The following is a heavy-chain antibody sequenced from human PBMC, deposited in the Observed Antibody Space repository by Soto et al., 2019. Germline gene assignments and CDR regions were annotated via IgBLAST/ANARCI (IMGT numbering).Heavy chain of an antibody. CDR2: IYPSDSET. V-gene: IGHV5-51*01. D-gene: IGHD1-1*01. CDR3: ARQQLVPDY. Sequence: PGESLKISCKTSGYSFTNFWIAWVRQMPGKGLEWMGIIYPSDSETRYHPSFQGQVTISADKSITTTYLQWSSLRAPDTAMYYCARQQLVPDYWGQGTLVTVSS. CDR1: GYSFTNFW. J-gene: IGHJ4*02.